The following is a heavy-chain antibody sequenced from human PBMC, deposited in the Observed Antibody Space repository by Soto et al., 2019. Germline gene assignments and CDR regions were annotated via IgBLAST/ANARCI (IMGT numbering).Heavy chain of an antibody. V-gene: IGHV5-51*01. J-gene: IGHJ6*02. CDR1: GYSFTSYW. CDR2: IYPGDSDT. D-gene: IGHD2-2*01. CDR3: ARLSDIVLVPAAMYYYYGMDV. Sequence: GESLKISCKGSGYSFTSYWIGWVRQMPGKGLEWMGIIYPGDSDTRYSPSFQGQVTISADKSISTAYLQWSSLKASDTAMYYCARLSDIVLVPAAMYYYYGMDVWGQGTTVTVSS.